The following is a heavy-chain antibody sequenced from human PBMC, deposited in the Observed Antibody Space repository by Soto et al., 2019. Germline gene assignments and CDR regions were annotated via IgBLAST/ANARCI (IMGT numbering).Heavy chain of an antibody. Sequence: PSETLSLTCTVSGGSISSSSYYWGWIRQPPWKGLEWIGSIYYSGSTYYNPSLKSRVTISVDTSKNQFSLKLSSVTAADTAVYYCARHVDSSGWAVYYYYYGMDVWGQGTTVTVSS. D-gene: IGHD3-22*01. CDR2: IYYSGST. V-gene: IGHV4-39*01. J-gene: IGHJ6*02. CDR3: ARHVDSSGWAVYYYYYGMDV. CDR1: GGSISSSSYY.